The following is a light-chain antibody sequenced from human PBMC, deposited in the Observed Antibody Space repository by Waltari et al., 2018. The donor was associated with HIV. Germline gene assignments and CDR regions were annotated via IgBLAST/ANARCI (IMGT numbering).Light chain of an antibody. J-gene: IGLJ1*01. V-gene: IGLV1-44*01. CDR1: SSHIGSNT. Sequence: QSVLTQPPSASGTPGPRLTIPCSGSSSHIGSNTVNWYQQLPGTAPKLLIYSNKQRPSGVPDRCAGSKSGTSASRAISGLQSEDEADYYCAAWDDSLNGYVFGTGTKVTVL. CDR3: AAWDDSLNGYV. CDR2: SNK.